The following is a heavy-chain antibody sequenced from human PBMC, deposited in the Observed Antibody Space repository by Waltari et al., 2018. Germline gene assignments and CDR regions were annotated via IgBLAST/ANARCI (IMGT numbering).Heavy chain of an antibody. CDR2: IYTSGST. Sequence: QVQLQESGPGLVKPSETLSLTCTVAGGSISSYYLSWIRQPAGKVLGRIGCIYTSGSTIYNPSHNSRDTRLVDTSHNQYSLKLSHVNAEDTAVYYCARDRVEDFWSGYYFDYWGQGTLVTVSS. CDR3: ARDRVEDFWSGYYFDY. J-gene: IGHJ4*02. CDR1: GGSISSYY. D-gene: IGHD3-3*01. V-gene: IGHV4-4*07.